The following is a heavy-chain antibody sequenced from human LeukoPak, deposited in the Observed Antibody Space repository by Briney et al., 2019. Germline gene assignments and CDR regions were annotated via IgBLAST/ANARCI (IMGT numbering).Heavy chain of an antibody. V-gene: IGHV3-21*01. D-gene: IGHD2-15*01. CDR1: GFTFSSYS. CDR2: ISSSSSYI. CDR3: ARDLLYCSGGSCYSVAFDI. Sequence: GGSLRLSCAASGFTFSSYSMNWVRQAPGKGLEWVSSISSSSSYIYYADSVKGRFTISRDNAKNSLYLQMNSLRAEDTAVYYCARDLLYCSGGSCYSVAFDIWGQGTMVTVSS. J-gene: IGHJ3*02.